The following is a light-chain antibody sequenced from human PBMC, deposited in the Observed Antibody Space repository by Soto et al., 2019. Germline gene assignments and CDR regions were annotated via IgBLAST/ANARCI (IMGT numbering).Light chain of an antibody. CDR3: QHYNNSPWT. Sequence: EIVMTQSPATLSVSPGEGATLSCRASQSISSKLAWYQQKPGQAPRLLIYAASTKATGVPARFSGSGSGTEFTLTISSLQSEDFAVYYCQHYNNSPWTFGQGTKVEIK. CDR2: AAS. J-gene: IGKJ1*01. V-gene: IGKV3-15*01. CDR1: QSISSK.